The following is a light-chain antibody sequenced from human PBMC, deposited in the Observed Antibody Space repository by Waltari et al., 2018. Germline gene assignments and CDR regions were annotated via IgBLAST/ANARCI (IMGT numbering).Light chain of an antibody. CDR1: SSDVGGYND. Sequence: QAALTQPPSVSKSLGQSVTISCTGTSSDVGGYNDVSWYQQHPDTAPRLLIYDVSKRPSWVFDRFAGSKSGNTASLTISGLQAEDEADYYCCSYRSLSTFDVFGSGTKLTVL. CDR3: CSYRSLSTFDV. V-gene: IGLV2-18*02. CDR2: DVS. J-gene: IGLJ6*01.